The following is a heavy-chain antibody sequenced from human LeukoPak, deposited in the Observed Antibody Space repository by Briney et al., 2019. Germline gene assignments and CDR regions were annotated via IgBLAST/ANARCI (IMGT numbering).Heavy chain of an antibody. CDR3: ARGKITMIVDGSFDY. CDR2: ISAYNGNT. D-gene: IGHD3-22*01. J-gene: IGHJ4*02. Sequence: ASVKVPCKASGYTFTSYGISWVRQAPGQGLEWMGWISAYNGNTNYAQKLQGRVTMTTDTSTSTAYMELRSLRSDDTAVYYCARGKITMIVDGSFDYWGQGTLVTVSS. CDR1: GYTFTSYG. V-gene: IGHV1-18*01.